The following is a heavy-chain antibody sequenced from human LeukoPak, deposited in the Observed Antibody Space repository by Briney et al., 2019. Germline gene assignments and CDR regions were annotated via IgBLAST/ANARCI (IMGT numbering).Heavy chain of an antibody. CDR3: ARDGLAVAGTYSDY. V-gene: IGHV1-69*04. D-gene: IGHD6-19*01. CDR2: IIPILGIA. CDR1: GGTFSSYA. Sequence: GASVKVSCKASGGTFSSYAISWVRQAPGQGLAWMGRIIPILGIANYAQKFQGRVTITADKSTSTAYMELSSLRSEDTAVYYCARDGLAVAGTYSDYWGQGTLVTVSS. J-gene: IGHJ4*02.